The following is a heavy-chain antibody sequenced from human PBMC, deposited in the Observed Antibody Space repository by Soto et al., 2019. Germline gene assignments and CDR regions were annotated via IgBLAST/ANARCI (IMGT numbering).Heavy chain of an antibody. CDR1: GYTFTSYG. V-gene: IGHV1-18*01. J-gene: IGHJ4*02. CDR3: VRDSPPPPYHDSSGWLDY. Sequence: QVQLVQSGAEVKKPGASVKVSCKASGYTFTSYGISWVRQAPGQGLEWMGWISAYNGNTNYAQKLQGRVTMTTDTSTSTAYMELRSLRSDDTAVYYCVRDSPPPPYHDSSGWLDYWGQGTLVTVSS. CDR2: ISAYNGNT. D-gene: IGHD3-22*01.